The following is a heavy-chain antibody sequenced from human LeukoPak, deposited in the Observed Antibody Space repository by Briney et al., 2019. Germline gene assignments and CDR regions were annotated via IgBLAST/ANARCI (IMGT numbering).Heavy chain of an antibody. CDR3: ARQNSNYYGSGNLDY. CDR1: GGSFSGYY. V-gene: IGHV4-34*01. Sequence: SETLSLTCAVYGGSFSGYYWSWIRQPPGKGLEWIGEINHSGSTNYNPSLKSRVTISVDTSKNQFSLKLSSVTAADTAVYYCARQNSNYYGSGNLDYWGQGTLVTVSS. D-gene: IGHD3-10*01. J-gene: IGHJ4*02. CDR2: INHSGST.